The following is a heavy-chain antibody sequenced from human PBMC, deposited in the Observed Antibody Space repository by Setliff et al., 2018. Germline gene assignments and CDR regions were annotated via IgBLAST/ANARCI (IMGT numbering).Heavy chain of an antibody. J-gene: IGHJ5*02. CDR3: ARVTNWGLDLRFDP. CDR1: GGSISTYY. V-gene: IGHV4-59*01. CDR2: INYSGNS. Sequence: NPSETLSLTCSVSGGSISTYYWSWIRQPPGKGLEWIGNINYSGNSNYIPSLKSRVTISVDTPKNQFSLKLNSLTAADTAVYYCARVTNWGLDLRFDPWGQGILVTVSS. D-gene: IGHD7-27*01.